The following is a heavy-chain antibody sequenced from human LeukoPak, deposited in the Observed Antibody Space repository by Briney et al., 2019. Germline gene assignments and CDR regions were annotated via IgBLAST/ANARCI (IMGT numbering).Heavy chain of an antibody. CDR1: GGSISGYY. V-gene: IGHV4-59*01. CDR3: ARAYSSSSGRGFDY. J-gene: IGHJ4*02. CDR2: IYYSGST. D-gene: IGHD6-13*01. Sequence: XETLSLTCTVSGGSISGYYWSWIRQPPGKGLEWIGYIYYSGSTNYNPSLKSRVTISVDTSKNQFSLKLSSVTAADTAVYYCARAYSSSSGRGFDYWGQGTLVTVSS.